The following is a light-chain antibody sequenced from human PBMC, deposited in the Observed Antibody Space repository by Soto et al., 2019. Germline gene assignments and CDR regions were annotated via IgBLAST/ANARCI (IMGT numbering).Light chain of an antibody. Sequence: QSVLTQPPSASGSPGQSVTISCTGTSSDVGDYNFVSWYQQHPGKAPKLMIYEVTKRPSGVPDRFSGSKSGNTASLTVSGLQADDEATYYCSSHAVTNTVVFGGGTKRPS. V-gene: IGLV2-8*01. CDR1: SSDVGDYNF. CDR3: SSHAVTNTVV. J-gene: IGLJ2*01. CDR2: EVT.